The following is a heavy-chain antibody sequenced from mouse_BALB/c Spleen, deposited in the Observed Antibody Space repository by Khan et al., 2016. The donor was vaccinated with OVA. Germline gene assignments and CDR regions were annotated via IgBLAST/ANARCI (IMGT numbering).Heavy chain of an antibody. Sequence: QVQLKESGPGLVQPSQSLYITCTVSGFSLTNYGVHWVRQSPGKGLEWLGVIWSGGITDYNETIIYRLSISKDISQSQCFFKMHMLQANDTAIYYCAKNRNGYFDYWGQGTTLTVSS. V-gene: IGHV2-2*02. CDR2: IWSGGIT. D-gene: IGHD1-1*02. CDR3: AKNRNGYFDY. CDR1: GFSLTNYG. J-gene: IGHJ2*01.